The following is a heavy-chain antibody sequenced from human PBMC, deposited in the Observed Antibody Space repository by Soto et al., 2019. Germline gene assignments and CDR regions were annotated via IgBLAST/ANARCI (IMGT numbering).Heavy chain of an antibody. CDR1: GYTFTSYG. CDR3: ARYYDILTGYFAWSNWFDP. D-gene: IGHD3-9*01. V-gene: IGHV1-18*01. Sequence: ASVKVSCKASGYTFTSYGISWVRQAPGQGLEWMGWISAYNGNTNYAQKLQGRVTMTTDTSTSTAYMELRSLRSDDTAVYYCARYYDILTGYFAWSNWFDPWGQGTLVTVSS. CDR2: ISAYNGNT. J-gene: IGHJ5*02.